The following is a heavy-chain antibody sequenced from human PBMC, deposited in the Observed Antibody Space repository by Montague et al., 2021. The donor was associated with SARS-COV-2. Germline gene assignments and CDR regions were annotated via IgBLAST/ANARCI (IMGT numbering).Heavy chain of an antibody. Sequence: YLRLSCAASGFNFGVYEMNWFRQTPGKGLQWVSYINGGSSVMYYADSVMGRFTISRDNAESSLYLQMNSLRAEDTAVYYCASAVPVADDSWGQGTLVTVSS. D-gene: IGHD2-2*01. CDR1: GFNFGVYE. J-gene: IGHJ5*02. CDR3: ASAVPVADDS. CDR2: INGGSSVM. V-gene: IGHV3-48*03.